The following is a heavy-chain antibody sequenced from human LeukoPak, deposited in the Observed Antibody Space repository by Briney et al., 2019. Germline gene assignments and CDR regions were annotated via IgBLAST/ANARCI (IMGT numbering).Heavy chain of an antibody. V-gene: IGHV1-2*02. CDR3: ARAIAARPRGYYFDY. D-gene: IGHD6-6*01. J-gene: IGHJ4*02. CDR1: GYTVTGYY. Sequence: ASVKVSCKASGYTVTGYYMHWVRQAPGQGLEWMGWINPNSGGTNYAQKFQGRVTMTRDTSISTAYMELSRLRSDDTAVYYCARAIAARPRGYYFDYWGQGTLVTVSS. CDR2: INPNSGGT.